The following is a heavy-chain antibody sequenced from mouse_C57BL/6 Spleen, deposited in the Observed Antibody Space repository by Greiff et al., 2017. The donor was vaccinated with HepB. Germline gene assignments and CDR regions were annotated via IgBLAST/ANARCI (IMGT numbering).Heavy chain of an antibody. CDR2: INYDGSST. J-gene: IGHJ4*01. CDR3: ARGSYDYDVGYAMDY. D-gene: IGHD2-4*01. V-gene: IGHV5-16*01. Sequence: DVQLVESEGGLVQPGSSMKLSCTASGFTFSDYYMAWVRQVPEKGLEWVANINYDGSSTYYLDSLKSRFIISRDNAKNILYLQMSSLKSEDTATYYCARGSYDYDVGYAMDYWGQGTSVTVSS. CDR1: GFTFSDYY.